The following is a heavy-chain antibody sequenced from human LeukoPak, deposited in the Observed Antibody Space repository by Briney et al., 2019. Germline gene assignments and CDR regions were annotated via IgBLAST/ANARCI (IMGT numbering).Heavy chain of an antibody. J-gene: IGHJ4*02. D-gene: IGHD3-10*01. CDR3: ARDGLLWFGDSRTDF. V-gene: IGHV3-7*01. CDR1: GFTFSSYW. Sequence: GGSLRLSCAAAGFTFSSYWMSWVRQAPGKGLEWVANIKEDGSEKYYVDSVKGRSTISRDNAKNSLFLQMNSLRAEDTAVYYCARDGLLWFGDSRTDFWGQGTLVTVSS. CDR2: IKEDGSEK.